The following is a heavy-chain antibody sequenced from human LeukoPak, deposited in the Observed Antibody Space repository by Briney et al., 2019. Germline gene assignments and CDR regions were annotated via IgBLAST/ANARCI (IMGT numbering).Heavy chain of an antibody. CDR1: GFTFSSYS. D-gene: IGHD5-24*01. Sequence: GGSLRLSCAASGFTFSSYSMNWVRQAPGKGLEWVSSISSSSYIYYADSVKGRFTISRDNAKNSLYLQMNSLRAEDTAVYYCANSLSRDGYPTGYWGQGTLVTVSS. V-gene: IGHV3-21*01. CDR3: ANSLSRDGYPTGY. J-gene: IGHJ4*02. CDR2: ISSSSYI.